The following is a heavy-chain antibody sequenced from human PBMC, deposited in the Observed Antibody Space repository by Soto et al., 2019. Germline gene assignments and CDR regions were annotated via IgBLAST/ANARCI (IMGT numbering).Heavy chain of an antibody. Sequence: EVQLVESGGGLIQPGGSLRLSCAASGFTVSYFYTNWVRQAPGKGLEWVSVIYGGDSTYYADSVKGRFTTSRDSSKNTVYLQMNSLRAEDTAVYYCARVDSVDYYYGMDVWGQGTTVTVSS. V-gene: IGHV3-53*01. CDR1: GFTVSYFY. CDR3: ARVDSVDYYYGMDV. J-gene: IGHJ6*02. D-gene: IGHD2-15*01. CDR2: IYGGDST.